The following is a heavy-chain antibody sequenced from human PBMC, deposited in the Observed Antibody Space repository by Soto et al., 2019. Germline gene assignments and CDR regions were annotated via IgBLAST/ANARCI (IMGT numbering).Heavy chain of an antibody. V-gene: IGHV4-59*01. D-gene: IGHD2-15*01. CDR2: IYYSGST. Sequence: NPSETLSLTCTVSGGSISSYYWSWIRQPPGKGLEWIGYIYYSGSTNYNPSLKSRVTISVDTSKDQFSLKLSSVTAADTAVYYCARGIVVVVAATGHKYNWFDPWGQGTMVTVYS. J-gene: IGHJ5*02. CDR3: ARGIVVVVAATGHKYNWFDP. CDR1: GGSISSYY.